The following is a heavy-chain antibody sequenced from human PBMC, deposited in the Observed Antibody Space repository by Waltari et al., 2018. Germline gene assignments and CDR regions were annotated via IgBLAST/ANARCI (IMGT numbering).Heavy chain of an antibody. Sequence: QLQLQESGPGLVKPSGTLSLTCAVSGDSVSSAYWWSWVRQPPGKGLEWIGQVHGSGRTNYNPSFASRVTVSLDTYKNQFSLTVTSATAADTAVYYCARDRGRGLYLDSLGPGNLVTVSP. CDR2: VHGSGRT. CDR1: GDSVSSAYW. J-gene: IGHJ4*02. D-gene: IGHD2-15*01. V-gene: IGHV4-4*02. CDR3: ARDRGRGLYLDS.